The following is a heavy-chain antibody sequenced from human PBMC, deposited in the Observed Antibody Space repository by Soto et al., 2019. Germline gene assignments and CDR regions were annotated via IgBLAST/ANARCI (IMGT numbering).Heavy chain of an antibody. CDR3: TRDLGIAARRTFDY. V-gene: IGHV3-49*03. J-gene: IGHJ4*02. Sequence: GGSLRLSCTASGFTFGDYAMSWFRQAPGKGLEWVGFIRSKAYGGTTEYAASVKGRFTISRDDSKSIAYLQMNSLKTEDTAVYYCTRDLGIAARRTFDYWGQGTLVTVSS. CDR2: IRSKAYGGTT. D-gene: IGHD6-6*01. CDR1: GFTFGDYA.